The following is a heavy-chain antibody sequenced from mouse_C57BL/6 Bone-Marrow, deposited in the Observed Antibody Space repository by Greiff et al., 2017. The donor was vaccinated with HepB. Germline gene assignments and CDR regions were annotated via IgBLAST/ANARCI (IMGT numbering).Heavy chain of an antibody. CDR2: IDPENGDT. D-gene: IGHD1-1*01. J-gene: IGHJ2*01. V-gene: IGHV14-4*01. CDR3: TLIYYYGSTDY. Sequence: DVQLQESGAELVRPGASVKLSCTASGFNIKDDYMHWVKQRPEQGLEWIGWIDPENGDTEYASKFQGKATITADTSSNTAYLQLSSLTSEDTAVYYCTLIYYYGSTDYWGQGTTLTVSS. CDR1: GFNIKDDY.